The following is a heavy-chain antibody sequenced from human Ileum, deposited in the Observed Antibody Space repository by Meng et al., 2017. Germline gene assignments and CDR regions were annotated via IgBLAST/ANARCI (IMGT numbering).Heavy chain of an antibody. CDR3: ARETCSGGSCTPDP. CDR1: GDSISSNHY. Sequence: LRLSCTVSGDSISSNHYWAWIRQPAGTGLEWIGRIYTGGNSNYNPSLKSRVAISVDTSKNQFSLKLSSVTAADTAVYFCARETCSGGSCTPDPWGRGTLVTVSS. V-gene: IGHV4-61*02. J-gene: IGHJ5*02. D-gene: IGHD2-15*01. CDR2: IYTGGNS.